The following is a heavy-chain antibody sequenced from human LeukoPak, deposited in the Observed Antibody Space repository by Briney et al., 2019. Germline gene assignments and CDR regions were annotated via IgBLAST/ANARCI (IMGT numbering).Heavy chain of an antibody. CDR2: ILYRGST. CDR1: GGSISRSDYY. D-gene: IGHD3-3*01. Sequence: SDTLSLTCTLSGGSISRSDYYWGWIRQPPGKGLKWIGSILYRGSTYYHASLKSRVTISVDTANNQFSLKMTSVSAADTVAYYCARDGIYYGGRGYSPSAAIWGQGTMVPVSS. V-gene: IGHV4-39*07. J-gene: IGHJ3*02. CDR3: ARDGIYYGGRGYSPSAAI.